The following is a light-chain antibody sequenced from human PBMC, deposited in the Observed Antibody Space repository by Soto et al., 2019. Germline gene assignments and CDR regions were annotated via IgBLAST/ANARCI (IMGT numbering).Light chain of an antibody. J-gene: IGLJ3*02. CDR3: SLYTSSSTSWV. CDR1: SSDVYNR. Sequence: QSALTQPPSVSGSPGQSVTISCTGTSSDVYNRLSWYQQPPGTAPKLMIYEVSNRPSGGPDRFSGSKSGNPASLTISGLQAEDEADYYCSLYTSSSTSWVFGGGTKLTVL. V-gene: IGLV2-18*01. CDR2: EVS.